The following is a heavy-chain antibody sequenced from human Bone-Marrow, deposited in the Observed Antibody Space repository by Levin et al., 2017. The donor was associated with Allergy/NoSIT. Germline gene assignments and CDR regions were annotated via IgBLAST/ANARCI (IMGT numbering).Heavy chain of an antibody. D-gene: IGHD4-23*01. V-gene: IGHV3-30*04. CDR2: ILYDGSEK. CDR3: ARDACGNDVGGRNQQ. J-gene: IGHJ4*02. Sequence: GGSLRLSCAASGFTLNDYAMHWIRQAPGKGLEWVAAILYDGSEKYYADSVKGRFTISRDNSKNTLYLQLDSLRGEDTGVYYCARDACGNDVGGRNQQWGQGTLVTVSS. CDR1: GFTLNDYA.